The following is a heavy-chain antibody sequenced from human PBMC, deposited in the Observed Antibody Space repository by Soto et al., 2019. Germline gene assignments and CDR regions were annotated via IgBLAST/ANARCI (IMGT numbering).Heavy chain of an antibody. CDR3: ATLPSSPLPAAYYGMDV. Sequence: GGSLRLSCAASGFTFSSYAMSWVRQAPGKGLEWVSAISGSGGSTYYADSVKGRFTISRDNSKNTLYLQMNSLRAEDTAVHYCATLPSSPLPAAYYGMDVWGQGTTVTVSS. J-gene: IGHJ6*02. V-gene: IGHV3-23*01. CDR1: GFTFSSYA. D-gene: IGHD2-2*01. CDR2: ISGSGGST.